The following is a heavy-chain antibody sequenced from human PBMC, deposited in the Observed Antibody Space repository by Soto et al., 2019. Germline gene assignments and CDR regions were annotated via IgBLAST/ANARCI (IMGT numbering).Heavy chain of an antibody. Sequence: ASVKVSCKASGGTLSSLAISWVRQAPGQGLEWMGGIIPIFGTANYAQKFQGRVTITADESTCTAYMELSSLRSEDTAVYYCASLTSIAALDAFDLWGQGTMVTVSS. D-gene: IGHD6-6*01. J-gene: IGHJ3*01. CDR3: ASLTSIAALDAFDL. CDR2: IIPIFGTA. CDR1: GGTLSSLA. V-gene: IGHV1-69*13.